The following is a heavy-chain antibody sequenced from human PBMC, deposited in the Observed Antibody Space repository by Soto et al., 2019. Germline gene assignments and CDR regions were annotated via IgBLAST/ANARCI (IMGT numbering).Heavy chain of an antibody. D-gene: IGHD6-13*01. J-gene: IGHJ3*02. Sequence: SETLSLTCTVSGGSISSSSYYWSWIRQPPGKGLEWIGYVSGYTNYNPSLKSRVTISVDTSKNQFSLKLSSVTAADTAMYYCARHLVQQQLIDAFDIWGQGTMVTVSS. CDR2: VSGYT. CDR3: ARHLVQQQLIDAFDI. V-gene: IGHV4-61*05. CDR1: GGSISSSSYY.